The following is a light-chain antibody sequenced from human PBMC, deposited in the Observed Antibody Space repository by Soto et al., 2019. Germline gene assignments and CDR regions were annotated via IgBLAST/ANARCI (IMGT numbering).Light chain of an antibody. CDR1: TSDIGFYDY. J-gene: IGLJ1*01. Sequence: QSVLTQPASVSGSPGQSLTISCTGTTSDIGFYDYVSWYQQYPGKAPKLLIYGVTIRPSGISNRFSGSKSGSTASLTISGLRDEDDADYYCRSYSPSYFYSLGSGTKVTVL. CDR3: RSYSPSYFYS. CDR2: GVT. V-gene: IGLV2-14*01.